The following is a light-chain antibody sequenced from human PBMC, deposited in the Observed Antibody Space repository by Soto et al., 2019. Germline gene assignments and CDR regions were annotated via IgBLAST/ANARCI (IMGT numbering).Light chain of an antibody. V-gene: IGLV2-14*01. Sequence: QSALTQPASVSGSPGQSITIFCSGTSSDVGAYKFVSWYRHHPGKAPQVMIYEVSNRPSGVSNRFSGSKSGNTASLTISGLQPEDAGDYYCSSYTSNSSPWVFGGGTKLTVL. J-gene: IGLJ3*02. CDR3: SSYTSNSSPWV. CDR2: EVS. CDR1: SSDVGAYKF.